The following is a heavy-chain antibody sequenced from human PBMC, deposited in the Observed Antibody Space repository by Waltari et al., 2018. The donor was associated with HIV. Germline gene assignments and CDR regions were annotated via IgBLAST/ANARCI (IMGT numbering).Heavy chain of an antibody. Sequence: EVQLVESGGGLVQPGGSLRLSCAASGFTFSSYSMNWVRQAPGKGLEWVSYISSSSSTIYYADSVKGRFTISRDNAKNSLYLQMNSLRAEDTAVYYCARGRSGLEGYFDYWGQGTLVTVSS. V-gene: IGHV3-48*04. CDR2: ISSSSSTI. CDR1: GFTFSSYS. CDR3: ARGRSGLEGYFDY. J-gene: IGHJ4*02. D-gene: IGHD6-25*01.